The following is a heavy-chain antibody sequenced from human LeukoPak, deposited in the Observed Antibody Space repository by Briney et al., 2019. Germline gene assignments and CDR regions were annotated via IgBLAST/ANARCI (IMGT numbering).Heavy chain of an antibody. D-gene: IGHD2-15*01. CDR1: GHTFTGYY. J-gene: IGHJ3*01. CDR3: ARWTTLLTD. Sequence: GASVKVSCKTSGHTFTGYYMHWVRQAPGQGLEWMGWISPNSGDTNYAQKFQGRVTMTRDTSISTAYMELSSLRSDDTAVYYCARWTTLLTDWGQGTMVTVSS. V-gene: IGHV1-2*02. CDR2: ISPNSGDT.